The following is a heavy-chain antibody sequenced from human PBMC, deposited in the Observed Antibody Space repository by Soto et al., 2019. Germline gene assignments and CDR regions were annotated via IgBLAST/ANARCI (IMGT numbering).Heavy chain of an antibody. V-gene: IGHV3-48*03. CDR2: ISTSPGTI. CDR3: ARERYDSGRPLDY. CDR1: GFTFSSYE. J-gene: IGHJ4*02. D-gene: IGHD3-10*01. Sequence: GGSLRLSCAASGFTFSSYELNWVRQAPGKGLEWVSYISTSPGTIYYADSVKGRFTISRDNAKNSLYLQMNSLRAEDTAVYYCARERYDSGRPLDYWGQGTLVTVSS.